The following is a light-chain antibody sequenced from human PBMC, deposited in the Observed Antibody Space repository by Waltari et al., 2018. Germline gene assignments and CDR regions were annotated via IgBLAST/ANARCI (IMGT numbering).Light chain of an antibody. CDR1: SSNFGAGYD. J-gene: IGLJ3*02. CDR2: GNT. Sequence: QSVLTQPPSMSGAPGQKVTIPCTGGSSNFGAGYDVHWYQQFPGTAPKLLIFGNTNRPSGVPGRFSGSRSGTSASLAIAGPQSEDEAVYYCQSFDSSLSASVFGGGTKLTVL. V-gene: IGLV1-40*01. CDR3: QSFDSSLSASV.